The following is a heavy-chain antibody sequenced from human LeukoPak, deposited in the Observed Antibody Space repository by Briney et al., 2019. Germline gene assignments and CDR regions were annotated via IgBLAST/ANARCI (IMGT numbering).Heavy chain of an antibody. V-gene: IGHV1-2*02. D-gene: IGHD3-9*01. CDR1: GYTFTGYY. CDR3: AREALGYDILTGYSPFWFDP. Sequence: ASVKVSCKASGYTFTGYYMHWVRQAPGQGLEWMGWINPNSGGTNYAQKFQGRVTMTRDTSISTAYMELSRLRSDDTAVYYCAREALGYDILTGYSPFWFDPWGQGTLVTVSS. J-gene: IGHJ5*02. CDR2: INPNSGGT.